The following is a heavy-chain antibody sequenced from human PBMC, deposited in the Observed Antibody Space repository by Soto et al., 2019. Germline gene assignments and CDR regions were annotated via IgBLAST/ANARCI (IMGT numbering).Heavy chain of an antibody. D-gene: IGHD3-9*01. J-gene: IGHJ6*03. CDR3: AKQALGFFYWSYYTPYYYYCYMDV. V-gene: IGHV3-23*01. CDR1: GFTFSSYA. CDR2: ISGSGGST. Sequence: SLRLSCAASGFTFSSYAMSWVRQAPGKGLEWVSAISGSGGSTYYADSVKDRFTISRDNSKNTLYLQMNSLRAEDTAVYYCAKQALGFFYWSYYTPYYYYCYMDVWGKGTTVTVSS.